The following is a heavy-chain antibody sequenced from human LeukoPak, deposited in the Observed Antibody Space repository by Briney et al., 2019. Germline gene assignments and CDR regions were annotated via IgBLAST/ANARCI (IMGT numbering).Heavy chain of an antibody. V-gene: IGHV4-59*01. D-gene: IGHD6-19*01. J-gene: IGHJ6*04. CDR2: IYYSGST. CDR1: GGSISSYY. CDR3: ATGPSGYYYYGMDV. Sequence: SETLSLTCTVSGGSISSYYWSWIRQPPGKGLEGIGYIYYSGSTNYNPSLTSRVTISVDTSNNQFSLKLSSVTAADTAVYYCATGPSGYYYYGMDVWGKGTTVTVSS.